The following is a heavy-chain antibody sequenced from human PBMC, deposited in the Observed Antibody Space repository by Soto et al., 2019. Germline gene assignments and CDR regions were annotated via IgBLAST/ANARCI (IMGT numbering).Heavy chain of an antibody. Sequence: EVQLLESGGGLVQPGGSLRLSCAGSGFTFRSSAMNWVRQAPGKGLEWVSGISGGGGGTNYAVAVKGRFNISRDNSNNRFYLQMNSLRAEDTAVYYCARDRGYETGRGMDVWGQGTTVTVSS. CDR3: ARDRGYETGRGMDV. CDR2: ISGGGGGT. V-gene: IGHV3-23*01. CDR1: GFTFRSSA. J-gene: IGHJ6*02. D-gene: IGHD1-1*01.